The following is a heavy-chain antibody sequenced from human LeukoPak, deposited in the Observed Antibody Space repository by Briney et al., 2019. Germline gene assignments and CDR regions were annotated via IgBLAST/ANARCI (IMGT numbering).Heavy chain of an antibody. CDR2: IIPIFGTA. Sequence: GASVKVSSKASGGTFSSYAISWVRQAPGQGLEWMGRIIPIFGTANYAQKFQGRVTITTDESTSTAYMELSSLRSEDTAVYYCARDQMGGYYGSGTVVTFDIWGQGTMVTVSS. D-gene: IGHD3-10*01. J-gene: IGHJ3*02. CDR1: GGTFSSYA. V-gene: IGHV1-69*05. CDR3: ARDQMGGYYGSGTVVTFDI.